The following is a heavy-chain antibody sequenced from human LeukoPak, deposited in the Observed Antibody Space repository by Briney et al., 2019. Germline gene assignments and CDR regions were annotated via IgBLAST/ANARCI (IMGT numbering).Heavy chain of an antibody. J-gene: IGHJ4*02. V-gene: IGHV3-30*02. CDR3: AKHRETFSSYGYFDY. Sequence: PGGSLSLSYALSGFTFSTYDMHGVPQARAKGLVCGAHIHHDGLRKRYAGSLRGRVTVSRDNSKNTLYMQMNSLRAEDTAVYYCAKHRETFSSYGYFDYWGQGTLVPVSS. CDR1: GFTFSTYD. D-gene: IGHD2-21*01. CDR2: IHHDGLRK.